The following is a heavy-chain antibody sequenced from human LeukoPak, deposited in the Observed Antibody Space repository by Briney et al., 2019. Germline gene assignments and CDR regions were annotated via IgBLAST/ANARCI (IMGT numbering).Heavy chain of an antibody. CDR1: GFTFSSYA. CDR2: ISYDGSNK. J-gene: IGHJ4*02. V-gene: IGHV3-30-3*01. Sequence: GGSLRLSCAASGFTFSSYAMHWVRQAPGKGLEWVAVISYDGSNKYYADSVKGRFTISRDNSKNTLYLQMNSLRAEDTAVYYCATGERGIAVAGTYFDYWGQGTLVTVSS. D-gene: IGHD6-19*01. CDR3: ATGERGIAVAGTYFDY.